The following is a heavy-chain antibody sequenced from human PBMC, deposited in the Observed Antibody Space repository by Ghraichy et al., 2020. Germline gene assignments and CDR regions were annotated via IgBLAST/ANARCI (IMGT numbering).Heavy chain of an antibody. CDR3: AREPLDIVVVPASSQLSYYYYYGMDV. V-gene: IGHV3-7*03. Sequence: GGSLRLSCAASGFTFSSYWMSWVRQAPGKGLEWVANIKQDGSEKYYVDSVKGRFTISRDNAKNSLYLQMNSLRAEDTAVYYCAREPLDIVVVPASSQLSYYYYYGMDVWGQGTTVTVSS. J-gene: IGHJ6*02. CDR1: GFTFSSYW. D-gene: IGHD2-2*01. CDR2: IKQDGSEK.